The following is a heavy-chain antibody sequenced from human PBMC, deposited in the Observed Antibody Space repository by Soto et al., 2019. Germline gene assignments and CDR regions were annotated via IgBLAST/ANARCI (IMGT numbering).Heavy chain of an antibody. CDR2: ISAHNGNT. CDR3: ATDARLSSSSLYGVGFDS. V-gene: IGHV1-18*01. D-gene: IGHD6-13*01. J-gene: IGHJ4*02. CDR1: GYTFTSYD. Sequence: QVQLVQSVAEVKKPGASVKVSCKASGYTFTSYDISWVRQAPGQGLEWMGWISAHNGNTNYAQSLQGRVTMTTVTSTTTGYMELMSLRSDDTPVYYCATDARLSSSSLYGVGFDSWCQGTLVTVSS.